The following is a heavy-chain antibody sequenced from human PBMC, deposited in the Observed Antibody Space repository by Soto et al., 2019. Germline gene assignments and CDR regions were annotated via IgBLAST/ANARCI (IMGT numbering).Heavy chain of an antibody. CDR2: IRSKANNYET. Sequence: EAQLVEAGGGLVQPGGSLKLSCVASGFTFSRAAMHWVRQSSGKGLEWIGRIRSKANNYETAYIASVKGRFTISRDDLKNTSFLEMNSLKTEDTATYYCTSTTFHFDGSDFSSDEFWGQGTVVTVSS. J-gene: IGHJ4*02. CDR1: GFTFSRAA. CDR3: TSTTFHFDGSDFSSDEF. D-gene: IGHD3-22*01. V-gene: IGHV3-73*02.